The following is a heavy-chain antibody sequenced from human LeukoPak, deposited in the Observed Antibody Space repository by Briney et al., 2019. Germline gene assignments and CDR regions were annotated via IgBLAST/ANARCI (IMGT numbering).Heavy chain of an antibody. J-gene: IGHJ6*03. D-gene: IGHD3-3*02. CDR1: GGSFSGYY. CDR3: ARGYGEHFWSGYYSYYYMDV. Sequence: PSETLSLTCAVYGGSFSGYYWSWIRQPPGKGLEWIGEINHSGSTNYNPSLKSRVTISVDTSKNQFSLKLSSVTAADTAVYYCARGYGEHFWSGYYSYYYMDVWGKGTTVTVSS. V-gene: IGHV4-34*01. CDR2: INHSGST.